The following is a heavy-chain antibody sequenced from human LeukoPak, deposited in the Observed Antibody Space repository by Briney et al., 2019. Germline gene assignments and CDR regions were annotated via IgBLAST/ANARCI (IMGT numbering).Heavy chain of an antibody. CDR3: ARDSTSWYDGGLGFDP. CDR1: GYSINIGYY. CDR2: IYHSGTT. Sequence: SETLSLTCTVSGYSINIGYYWGWIRQPPGKGLEWIGSIYHSGTTYYNPSLKSRVTISVDTSKNQFSLKLSSVTAADTAVYYCARDSTSWYDGGLGFDPWGQGTLVTVSS. V-gene: IGHV4-38-2*02. J-gene: IGHJ5*02. D-gene: IGHD6-13*01.